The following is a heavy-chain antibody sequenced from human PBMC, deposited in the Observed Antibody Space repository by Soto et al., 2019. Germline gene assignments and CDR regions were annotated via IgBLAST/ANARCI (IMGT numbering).Heavy chain of an antibody. D-gene: IGHD6-6*01. CDR3: ARVRGIAARPPLSDAFDI. Sequence: QVQLVESGGGVVQPGRSLRLSCAASGITFSSYGMHWVRQAPGKGLEWLAVIWYDGSNKYYADSVKGRFTISRDNSKNTLYLQMNSLRAEDTAVYYCARVRGIAARPPLSDAFDIWGQGTMVTVSS. J-gene: IGHJ3*02. V-gene: IGHV3-33*08. CDR1: GITFSSYG. CDR2: IWYDGSNK.